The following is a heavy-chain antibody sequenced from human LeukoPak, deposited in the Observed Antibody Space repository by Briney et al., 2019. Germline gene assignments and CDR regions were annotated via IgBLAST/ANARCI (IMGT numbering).Heavy chain of an antibody. Sequence: GGSLRLSCAASGFTVSSNYMSWVRQAPGKGLEWVSVIYSGGSTNYADSVKGRFTISRDNSKNTLYLQMNSLRAEDTAVYYCAKVFRWRSNSAAGDAFDIWGQGTMVTVSS. CDR2: IYSGGST. J-gene: IGHJ3*02. V-gene: IGHV3-66*01. D-gene: IGHD6-13*01. CDR1: GFTVSSNY. CDR3: AKVFRWRSNSAAGDAFDI.